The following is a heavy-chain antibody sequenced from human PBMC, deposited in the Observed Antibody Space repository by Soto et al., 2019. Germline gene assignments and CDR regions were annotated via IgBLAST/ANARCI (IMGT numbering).Heavy chain of an antibody. J-gene: IGHJ5*02. V-gene: IGHV4-30-4*01. CDR1: GGSVNSGDYY. D-gene: IGHD1-1*01. CDR2: IFYSGTT. CDR3: ARDWVHERWFDP. Sequence: SSETLSLTCTVSGGSVNSGDYYWSWIRQSPGKGLEWIGSIFYSGTTYYNPSLKGRITISIDTSKNQFSLRLTSVTAADTAVYYCARDWVHERWFDPWGQGTLVTVSS.